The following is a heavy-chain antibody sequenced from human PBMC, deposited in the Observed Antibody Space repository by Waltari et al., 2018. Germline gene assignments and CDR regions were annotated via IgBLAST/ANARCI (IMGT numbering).Heavy chain of an antibody. D-gene: IGHD3-22*01. CDR2: INHSGST. V-gene: IGHV4-34*01. CDR1: GGSFSGYY. CDR3: ARGNIGMIVVAFQH. J-gene: IGHJ1*01. Sequence: QVQLQQWGAGLLKPSETLSLTCAVCGGSFSGYYWSWVRQPPGKGREWIGEINHSGSTNDNPSRKSRVTISVDTSKNQFSLTLSSLTAADTAVYYCARGNIGMIVVAFQHWGQGTLVTVSS.